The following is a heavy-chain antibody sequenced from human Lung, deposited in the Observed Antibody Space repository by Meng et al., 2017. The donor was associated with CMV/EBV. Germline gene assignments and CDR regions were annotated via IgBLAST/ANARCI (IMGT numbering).Heavy chain of an antibody. Sequence: SXGGSGFIFSSYEMTWVRQAPGKGLEWVSNISSSGDIMYYGDSVKGRFTISTDKSRNSLYPQVSSLRVEDTAVYYCAKNAGRQYGDYWDGPTYWGQGTXVTVSS. J-gene: IGHJ4*02. CDR2: ISSSGDIM. CDR3: AKNAGRQYGDYWDGPTY. CDR1: GFIFSSYE. D-gene: IGHD3-3*01. V-gene: IGHV3-48*03.